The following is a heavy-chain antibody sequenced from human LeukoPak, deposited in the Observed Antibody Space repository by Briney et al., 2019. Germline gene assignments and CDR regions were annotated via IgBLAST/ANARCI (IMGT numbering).Heavy chain of an antibody. D-gene: IGHD3-10*01. J-gene: IGHJ3*02. CDR1: GFTFSSYA. Sequence: GGSLRLSCAASGFTFSSYAVHWVRQAPGKGLEWVAVISYDGSKKYYADSVKGRFTISRDNSKNTLYLQMNSLRAEDTAVYYCARDRDYYGSGSHYDAFDIWGQGTMVTVSS. CDR3: ARDRDYYGSGSHYDAFDI. V-gene: IGHV3-30*04. CDR2: ISYDGSKK.